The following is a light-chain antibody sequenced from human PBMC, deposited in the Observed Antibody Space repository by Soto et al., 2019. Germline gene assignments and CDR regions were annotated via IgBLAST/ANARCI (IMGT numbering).Light chain of an antibody. J-gene: IGLJ1*01. Sequence: QSVLPQPPSASGTPGQRITISCSGSNSNIGSNTVHWYQLVPGTAPKLLMYTNNHRHSGVPARFSGSKSGTSASLAISGRQFEDEADYYCSSWDDSMSAPVFGTGTKVTVL. CDR1: NSNIGSNT. CDR2: TNN. CDR3: SSWDDSMSAPV. V-gene: IGLV1-44*01.